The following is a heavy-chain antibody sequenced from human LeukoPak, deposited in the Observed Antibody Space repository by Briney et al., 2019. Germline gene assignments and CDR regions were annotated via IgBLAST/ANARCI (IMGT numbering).Heavy chain of an antibody. J-gene: IGHJ5*02. CDR1: GFTFSSYE. CDR3: ARDGIAAAGTLQNWFGP. Sequence: PGRSLRLSCAASGFTFSSYEMNWVRQAPGKGLEWVSYISSSGSTIYYADSVKGRFTISRDNAKNSLYLQMNSLRAEDTAVYYCARDGIAAAGTLQNWFGPWGQGTLVTVSS. D-gene: IGHD6-13*01. CDR2: ISSSGSTI. V-gene: IGHV3-48*03.